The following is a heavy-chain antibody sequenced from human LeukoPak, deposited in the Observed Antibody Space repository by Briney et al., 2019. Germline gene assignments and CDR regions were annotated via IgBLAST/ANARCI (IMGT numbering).Heavy chain of an antibody. Sequence: SETLSLTCTVSGGSISSSSYYWGWIRQPPGKGLEWIGSIYYSGSTYYNPSLESRVTISVDTSKNQFSLKLSSVTAADTAVYYCASYLRGMATSRFDYWGQGTLVTVSS. CDR1: GGSISSSSYY. CDR2: IYYSGST. V-gene: IGHV4-39*01. D-gene: IGHD5-24*01. CDR3: ASYLRGMATSRFDY. J-gene: IGHJ4*02.